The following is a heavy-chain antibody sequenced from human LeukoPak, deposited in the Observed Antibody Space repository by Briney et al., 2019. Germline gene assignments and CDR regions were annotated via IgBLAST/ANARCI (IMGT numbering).Heavy chain of an antibody. D-gene: IGHD3-16*01. CDR3: AKDFRRLWP. V-gene: IGHV3-53*01. CDR2: FYVGGAT. CDR1: GFSVTNNY. Sequence: GGSLRLSCAVSGFSVTNNYMSWVRQAPGKGLEWVSVFYVGGATYYADSVKGRFTISRDNSKNTLYLQMNSLRAEDTAIYYCAKDFRRLWPWGQGTLVTVSS. J-gene: IGHJ4*02.